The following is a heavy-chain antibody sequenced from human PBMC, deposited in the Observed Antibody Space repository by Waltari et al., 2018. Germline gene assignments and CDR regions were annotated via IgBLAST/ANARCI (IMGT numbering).Heavy chain of an antibody. D-gene: IGHD2-8*01. Sequence: QVQLQESGPGLVRPSETLSLTCIVSGGPISTYYWNWIRQPPGKGLAWIGSIFYSGTTNFNPSLKSRVTMSVDTSKNQFSLTMTSVTAADTAVYFCARGLMVKTTYFNHWGRGALVTVSS. CDR2: IFYSGTT. J-gene: IGHJ4*02. CDR3: ARGLMVKTTYFNH. V-gene: IGHV4-59*08. CDR1: GGPISTYY.